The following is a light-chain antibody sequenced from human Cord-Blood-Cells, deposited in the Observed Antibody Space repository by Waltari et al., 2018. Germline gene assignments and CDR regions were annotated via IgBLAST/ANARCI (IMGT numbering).Light chain of an antibody. CDR2: EVS. CDR3: SSYTSSSTLDVV. V-gene: IGLV2-14*01. CDR1: SRDVGGYTY. J-gene: IGLJ2*01. Sequence: QSALTQPASVSVSPGQSITISCTGTSRDVGGYTYVPWSQQHPGKAPKLMIYEVSNRPSGVSNRFSGSKAGNTASLTISGLQAEDEADYYCSSYTSSSTLDVVFGGGTKLTVL.